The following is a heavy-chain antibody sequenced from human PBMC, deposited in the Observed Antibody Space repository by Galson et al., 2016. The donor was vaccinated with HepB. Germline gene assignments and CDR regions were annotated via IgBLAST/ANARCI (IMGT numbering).Heavy chain of an antibody. CDR1: GFTFIDYY. CDR3: ARADWKEGGALNL. J-gene: IGHJ3*01. D-gene: IGHD1-1*01. CDR2: INPAIGTT. V-gene: IGHV1-2*02. Sequence: SVKVSCKASGFTFIDYYLHWMRQAPGQGLEWIGWINPAIGTTNYAQKFRDRVTLTSDTSITTGYMEVRGLTSDDMALYYSARADWKEGGALNLWGQGTLVTVSS.